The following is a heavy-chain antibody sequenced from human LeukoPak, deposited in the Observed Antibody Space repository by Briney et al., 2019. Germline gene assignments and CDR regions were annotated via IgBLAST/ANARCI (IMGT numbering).Heavy chain of an antibody. CDR3: LREVDWKYAFDY. CDR1: GFSFSTFV. J-gene: IGHJ4*02. CDR2: IRPDGSHI. D-gene: IGHD1-7*01. Sequence: PGGSLRLSCAASGFSFSTFVMHWVRQAPDKGLEWVAVIRPDGSHISYVDPVKGRFTISRDNSNNMLYLQMNRLRAEDTALYYCLREVDWKYAFDYWGRGTLVTVSS. V-gene: IGHV3-33*01.